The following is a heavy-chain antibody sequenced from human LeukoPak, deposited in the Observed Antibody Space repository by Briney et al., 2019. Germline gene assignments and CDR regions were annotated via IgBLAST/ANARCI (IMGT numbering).Heavy chain of an antibody. CDR1: GGSISSGSYY. J-gene: IGHJ4*02. D-gene: IGHD2-2*01. Sequence: SQTLSLTCTVSGGSISSGSYYWSWIRQPAGKGLEWIGRIYTSGSTNYNPSLKSRVTISVDTSKNQFSLKLSSVTAADTAEYYCARESRGAAACDYWGQGTLVTVSS. V-gene: IGHV4-61*02. CDR2: IYTSGST. CDR3: ARESRGAAACDY.